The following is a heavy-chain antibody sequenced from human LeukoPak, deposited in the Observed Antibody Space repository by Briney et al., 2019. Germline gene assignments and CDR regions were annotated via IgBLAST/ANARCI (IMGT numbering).Heavy chain of an antibody. D-gene: IGHD2-2*01. CDR1: GYTSTSYD. CDR3: ARGCSSTTCSWPFDY. J-gene: IGHJ4*02. CDR2: MSPNSGNT. Sequence: GASVKVSCKASGYTSTSYDIHWVRQATGQGLEWMGWMSPNSGNTVYAQKFQGRVTMTRNTSISTAYMELSSLSSEDTAVYYCARGCSSTTCSWPFDYWGQGTLATVSS. V-gene: IGHV1-8*01.